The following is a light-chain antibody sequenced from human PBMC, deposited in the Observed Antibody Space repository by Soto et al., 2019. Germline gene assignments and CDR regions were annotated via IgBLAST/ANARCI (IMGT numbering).Light chain of an antibody. Sequence: EIVLKQSPATLSLSPGERATLSCRASQSVSSYLAWYQQKPGQAPRLLIYHASNRATGIPARFSGSGSGTSFTLTVSSLDTEDFAVYSCHHRELSFGGGTKVEIK. J-gene: IGKJ4*01. CDR1: QSVSSY. V-gene: IGKV3-11*01. CDR3: HHRELS. CDR2: HAS.